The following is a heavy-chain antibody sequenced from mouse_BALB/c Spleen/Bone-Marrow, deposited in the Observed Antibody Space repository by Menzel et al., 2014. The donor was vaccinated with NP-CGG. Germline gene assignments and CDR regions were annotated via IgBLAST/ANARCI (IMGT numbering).Heavy chain of an antibody. J-gene: IGHJ2*01. Sequence: EVQRVESGPSLVKPSQTLSLPCSVTGDSIXSGYWNWIRKFPGNKLEYMGYISYSGSTYYNPSLKSRISITRDTSKNQYYLQLNSVTTEDTATYYCATYDGYYFDYWGQGTTLTVSS. D-gene: IGHD1-2*01. V-gene: IGHV3-8*02. CDR3: ATYDGYYFDY. CDR1: GDSIXSGY. CDR2: ISYSGST.